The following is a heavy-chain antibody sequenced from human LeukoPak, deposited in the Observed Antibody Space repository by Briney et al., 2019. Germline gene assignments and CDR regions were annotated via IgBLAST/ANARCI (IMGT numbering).Heavy chain of an antibody. CDR3: ASHVSYGDYGY. J-gene: IGHJ4*02. D-gene: IGHD4-17*01. CDR2: INHSGST. CDR1: GGSFSGYY. V-gene: IGHV4-34*01. Sequence: SETLSLTCAVYGGSFSGYYWSWIRQPPGKGLEWIGEINHSGSTNYNPSLKSRVTISVDTSKNQYSLKLSSVTAADTAVYYCASHVSYGDYGYWGQGTLVTVSS.